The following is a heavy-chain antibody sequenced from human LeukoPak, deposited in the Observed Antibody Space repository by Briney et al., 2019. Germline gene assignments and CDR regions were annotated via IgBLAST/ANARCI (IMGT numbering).Heavy chain of an antibody. CDR3: AREVPYYDSSGYYAH. V-gene: IGHV3-11*06. CDR1: GFTFSDYY. D-gene: IGHD3-22*01. J-gene: IGHJ4*02. CDR2: ISSSSSYI. Sequence: PGGSLRLSCAASGFTFSDYYMSWIRQAPGKGLEWVSSISSSSSYIYYADSVKGRFTISRDNAKNSLYLQMNSLRAEDTAVYYCAREVPYYDSSGYYAHWGQGTLVTVSS.